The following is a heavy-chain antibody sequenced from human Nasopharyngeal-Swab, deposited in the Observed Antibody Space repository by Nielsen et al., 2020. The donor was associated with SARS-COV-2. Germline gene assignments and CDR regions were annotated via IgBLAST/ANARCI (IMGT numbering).Heavy chain of an antibody. Sequence: WIRQPPGKGLEWVAVISYDGSNKYYADPVKGRFTIFRDNSKNTLYLQMNSLRAEDTAVYYCTRDLAFPDTAMNIHLGYWGQGALVTVSS. J-gene: IGHJ4*02. V-gene: IGHV3-30-3*01. D-gene: IGHD5-18*01. CDR3: TRDLAFPDTAMNIHLGY. CDR2: ISYDGSNK.